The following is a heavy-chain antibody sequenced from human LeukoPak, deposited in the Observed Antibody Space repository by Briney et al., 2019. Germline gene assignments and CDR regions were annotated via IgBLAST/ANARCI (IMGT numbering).Heavy chain of an antibody. CDR2: IIPIFCTA. V-gene: IGHV1-69*05. CDR1: GGTFSSYA. CDR3: AAECGGDCYSGWFDP. J-gene: IGHJ5*02. D-gene: IGHD2-21*02. Sequence: ASVKVSCKASGGTFSSYAISWVRQAPGQGLEWMGRIIPIFCTANYAQKFQGRVTITTDESTSTGYMELSSLRSEDTAVYYCAAECGGDCYSGWFDPWGQGTLVTVSS.